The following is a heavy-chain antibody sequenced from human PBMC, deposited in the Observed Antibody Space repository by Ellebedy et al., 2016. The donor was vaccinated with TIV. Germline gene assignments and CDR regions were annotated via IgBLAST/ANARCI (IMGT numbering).Heavy chain of an antibody. Sequence: PGGSLRLSCAASGFTFSDHYMDWVRQAPGKGLEWVGRTRNKANSYTTEYAASVRGRFTISRDDSKNSLYLQMNSLKTEDTAVYYCARVKVGGTYQLDNWGQGTLVTVSS. CDR2: TRNKANSYTT. CDR1: GFTFSDHY. D-gene: IGHD2-2*01. CDR3: ARVKVGGTYQLDN. J-gene: IGHJ4*02. V-gene: IGHV3-72*01.